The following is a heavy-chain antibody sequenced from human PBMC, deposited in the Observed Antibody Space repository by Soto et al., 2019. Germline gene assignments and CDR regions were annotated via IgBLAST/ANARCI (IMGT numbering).Heavy chain of an antibody. J-gene: IGHJ6*02. D-gene: IGHD5-12*01. V-gene: IGHV1-69*12. CDR3: ASSVGTMTQTGMYYYYGLDV. Sequence: QVQLVQSGAEVKKPGSSVRVSCKASGGIFNNYAISWVRQAPGQGPEWLGGIIPIFGTPNYSKKFQGRVTITAEESPPTSYMDLSSLRSEDTAVYYCASSVGTMTQTGMYYYYGLDVWGQGTAVTVSS. CDR2: IIPIFGTP. CDR1: GGIFNNYA.